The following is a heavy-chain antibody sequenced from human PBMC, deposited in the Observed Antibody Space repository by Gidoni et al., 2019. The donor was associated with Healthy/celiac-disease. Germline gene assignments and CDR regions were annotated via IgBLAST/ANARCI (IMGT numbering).Heavy chain of an antibody. CDR2: TRYDGSNK. J-gene: IGHJ4*02. CDR3: AKERVGATSFDY. CDR1: GFIFSSYG. V-gene: IGHV3-30*02. D-gene: IGHD1-26*01. Sequence: QVPLVESGGGVVQPGGSLRLSCAASGFIFSSYGMHWVRQAPGKGLEWVAFTRYDGSNKYYVDSVKGRFTISTDNSKNTLYLQMNSLRAEDTAVYYCAKERVGATSFDYWGQGTLVTVSS.